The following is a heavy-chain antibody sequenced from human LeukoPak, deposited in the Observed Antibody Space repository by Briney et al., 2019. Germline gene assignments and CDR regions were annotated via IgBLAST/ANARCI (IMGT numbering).Heavy chain of an antibody. CDR3: AAPIVVPYGMDV. CDR1: GFTFTSSV. Sequence: ASVKVSCKASGFTFTSSVMQWVRQARGQRLEWIGWIVVGSGNTNYAQKFQERITITRDMSTSTAYMELSSLRSEDTAVYYCAAPIVVPYGMDVWGQGTTVTVSS. J-gene: IGHJ6*02. D-gene: IGHD3-22*01. CDR2: IVVGSGNT. V-gene: IGHV1-58*02.